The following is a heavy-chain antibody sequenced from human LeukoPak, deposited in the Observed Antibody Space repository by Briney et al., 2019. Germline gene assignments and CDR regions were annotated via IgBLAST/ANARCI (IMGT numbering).Heavy chain of an antibody. CDR1: GFRFNTYW. CDR3: ARDTLGEGEDANYAVYYFDY. J-gene: IGHJ4*02. V-gene: IGHV3-7*01. Sequence: GGALRLSCAASGFRFNTYWMSWVRQAPGKGLEWVANIKQDGNEKYYADSVKGRFTISRDNGKNSLDLQMNSLRADDTAVYYCARDTLGEGEDANYAVYYFDYWGQGTVVTVSS. CDR2: IKQDGNEK. D-gene: IGHD4/OR15-4a*01.